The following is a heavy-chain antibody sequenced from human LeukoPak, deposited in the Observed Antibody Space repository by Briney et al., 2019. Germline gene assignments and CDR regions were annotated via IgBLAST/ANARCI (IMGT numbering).Heavy chain of an antibody. Sequence: SETLSLTCTVSGYSISSGYYWGWIRQPPGKGLEWIGSIYHSGSTYQNPSLESRVTISVDTSKNQFSLKLSSVTAADTAVYYCARRYYDFWSGYYGDAFDIWGQGTMVTVSS. D-gene: IGHD3-3*01. V-gene: IGHV4-38-2*02. J-gene: IGHJ3*02. CDR1: GYSISSGYY. CDR3: ARRYYDFWSGYYGDAFDI. CDR2: IYHSGST.